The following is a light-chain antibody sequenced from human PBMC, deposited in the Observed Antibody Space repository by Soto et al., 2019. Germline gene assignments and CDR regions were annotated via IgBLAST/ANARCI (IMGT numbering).Light chain of an antibody. Sequence: IVLTPSPATLSLSHGERATLSCRASQSLSSNFLASYQQRPGQPPRLLIYDSSTRATGFPDRFSGSGSGTDFTRTIIRLEPEDFAVYYCQHRSNWPPFSFGQGTRLE. CDR2: DSS. J-gene: IGKJ5*01. V-gene: IGKV3D-20*02. CDR1: QSLSSNF. CDR3: QHRSNWPPFS.